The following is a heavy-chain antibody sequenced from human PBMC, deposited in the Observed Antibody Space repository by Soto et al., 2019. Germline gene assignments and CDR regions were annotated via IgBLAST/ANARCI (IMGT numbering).Heavy chain of an antibody. CDR2: IYYSGST. Sequence: LVPMSLTCTVSCGSSSSSSYYWSWIRQPPGKGLEWIGYIYYSGSTNYNPSLKSRVTISVDTSKNQFSLKLSSVTAADTAVYYCARVKGIVLMVPMGYYMDVWGKGTTVTVSS. CDR1: CGSSSSSSYY. CDR3: ARVKGIVLMVPMGYYMDV. V-gene: IGHV4-61*01. J-gene: IGHJ6*03. D-gene: IGHD2-8*01.